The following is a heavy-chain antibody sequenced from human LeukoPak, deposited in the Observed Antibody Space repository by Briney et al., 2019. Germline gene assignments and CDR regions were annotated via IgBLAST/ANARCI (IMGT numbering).Heavy chain of an antibody. CDR3: ARGESGYDFGY. V-gene: IGHV3-49*04. J-gene: IGHJ4*02. CDR1: GFTFGDYA. CDR2: IRSKAYGGTT. Sequence: GGSLRLSCTASGFTFGDYAMNWVRQAPGKGLEWVGLIRSKAYGGTTEYAASVKGRFTISRDDSKSIAYLQMNGLKTEDTALYYCARGESGYDFGYWGQGTLVTVSS. D-gene: IGHD5-12*01.